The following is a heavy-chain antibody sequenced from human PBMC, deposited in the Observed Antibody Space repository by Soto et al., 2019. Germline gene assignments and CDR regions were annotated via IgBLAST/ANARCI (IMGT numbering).Heavy chain of an antibody. Sequence: GASVKVSCKASGYTFSNYGFSWLRQAPGQGLEWMGWIYIDDTKYAQNLQGRVTMTTDTSTSTVYMELRSLTADDTAVYYCARDRDWNLYYWGQGTLVTVSS. D-gene: IGHD1-1*01. CDR1: GYTFSNYG. J-gene: IGHJ4*02. V-gene: IGHV1-18*01. CDR2: IYIDDT. CDR3: ARDRDWNLYY.